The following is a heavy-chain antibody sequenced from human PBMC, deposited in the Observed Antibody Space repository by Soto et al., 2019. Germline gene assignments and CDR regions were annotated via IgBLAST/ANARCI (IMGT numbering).Heavy chain of an antibody. V-gene: IGHV4-39*01. CDR3: ARPREGDCSSTSCPPRWFDP. CDR2: IYYSGST. J-gene: IGHJ5*02. D-gene: IGHD2-2*01. CDR1: GGSISSSSYY. Sequence: SETLSLTCTVSGGSISSSSYYWGWIRQPPGKGLEWIGSIYYSGSTYYNPSLKSRVTISVDTSKNQFSLKLSSVTAADTAVYYCARPREGDCSSTSCPPRWFDPWGQGTLVTVSS.